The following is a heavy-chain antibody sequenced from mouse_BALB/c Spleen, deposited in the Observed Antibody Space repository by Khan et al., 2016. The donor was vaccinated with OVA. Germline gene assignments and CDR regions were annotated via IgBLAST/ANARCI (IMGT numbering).Heavy chain of an antibody. J-gene: IGHJ4*01. CDR3: ARAGLRGVAMDY. Sequence: QVQLQQSGPELVKPGALVKISCKASGYTFTAYDINWVKQRPGQGLEWIGWIYPGAGDTRYDENFKGKATLTADKSSNTAYMQLSSLTSEDSAVYFCARAGLRGVAMDYWGQGTSVSVSS. V-gene: IGHV1S56*01. D-gene: IGHD2-4*01. CDR2: IYPGAGDT. CDR1: GYTFTAYD.